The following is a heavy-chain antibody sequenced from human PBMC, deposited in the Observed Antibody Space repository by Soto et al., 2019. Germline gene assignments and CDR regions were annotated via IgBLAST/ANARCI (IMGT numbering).Heavy chain of an antibody. V-gene: IGHV3-23*01. D-gene: IGHD2-15*01. CDR2: IAGSGGMT. Sequence: PGASLRPSCAASGFTFSSYAMTWVRLAPGRGLEWVATIAGSGGMTYYTNSVRGRFTISRDNSKNTVSLQMSSLRAEDTAMYFCAKVNFFDTPGTFDVWGQGT. CDR1: GFTFSSYA. CDR3: AKVNFFDTPGTFDV. J-gene: IGHJ3*01.